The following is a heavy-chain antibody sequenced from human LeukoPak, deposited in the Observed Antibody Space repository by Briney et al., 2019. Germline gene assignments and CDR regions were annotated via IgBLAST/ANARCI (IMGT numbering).Heavy chain of an antibody. CDR2: ISGSGGST. CDR3: AKALRSIYYYYMDV. D-gene: IGHD3-10*01. J-gene: IGHJ6*03. CDR1: GFTFSDYA. Sequence: PGGSLRLSCAASGFTFSDYAMSWVRQAPGKGLEWVSAISGSGGSTYYTGSVKARFTFSRDNSRSTLYLHLNSLRAEDTAVYWCAKALRSIYYYYMDVWGNGTTVTVSS. V-gene: IGHV3-23*01.